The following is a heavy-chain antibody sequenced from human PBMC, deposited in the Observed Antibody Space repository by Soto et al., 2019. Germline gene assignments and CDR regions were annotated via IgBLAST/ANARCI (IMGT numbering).Heavy chain of an antibody. J-gene: IGHJ4*02. D-gene: IGHD6-19*01. CDR2: ISYDGSNK. CDR3: ARESVAVAGAFDY. CDR1: GFTFSSYA. Sequence: LRLSCAASGFTFSSYAMHWVRQAPGKGLEWVAVISYDGSNKYYADSVKGRFTISRDNSKNTLYLQMNSLRAEDTAVYYCARESVAVAGAFDYWGQGTLVTVSS. V-gene: IGHV3-30-3*01.